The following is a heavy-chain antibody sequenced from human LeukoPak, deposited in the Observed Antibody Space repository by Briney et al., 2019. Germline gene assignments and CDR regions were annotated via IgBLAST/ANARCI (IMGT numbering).Heavy chain of an antibody. CDR2: IIPIFGTA. CDR3: ARVFRIAARRHYYYMDV. D-gene: IGHD6-6*01. V-gene: IGHV1-69*05. CDR1: GGTFSSYA. J-gene: IGHJ6*03. Sequence: SVKVSCKASGGTFSSYATSWVRQAPGQGLEWMGGIIPIFGTANYAQKFQGRVTITTDESTSTAYMELSSLRSEDTAVYYCARVFRIAARRHYYYMDVWGKGTTVTVSS.